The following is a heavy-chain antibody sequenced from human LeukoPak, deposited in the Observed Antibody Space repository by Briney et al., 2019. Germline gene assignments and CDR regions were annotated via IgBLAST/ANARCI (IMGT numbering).Heavy chain of an antibody. V-gene: IGHV4-30-4*08. CDR1: GGSISSGDYY. CDR2: IYYSGST. D-gene: IGHD3-10*01. CDR3: ARVLRQFGDLSRDY. Sequence: SETLSLTCTVSGGSISSGDYYWSWIRQPPGKGLEWIGYIYYSGSTYYNPSLKSRVTISVDTSKNQFSLKLSSVTAADTAVYYCARVLRQFGDLSRDYWGQGTLVTVSS. J-gene: IGHJ4*02.